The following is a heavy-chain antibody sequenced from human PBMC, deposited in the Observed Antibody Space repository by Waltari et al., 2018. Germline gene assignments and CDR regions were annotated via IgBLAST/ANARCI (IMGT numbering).Heavy chain of an antibody. D-gene: IGHD5-18*01. CDR1: GYSISSGYY. Sequence: QVQLQESGPGLVKPSETLSLTCAVSGYSISSGYYWGWIRQPPGKGLEWIGSIYHSGSTYYNPSLKSRVTISVDTSKNQFSLKLSSVTAADTAVYYCARLWRPPDTAMVSSPWDVWGQGTTVTVSS. CDR3: ARLWRPPDTAMVSSPWDV. V-gene: IGHV4-38-2*01. J-gene: IGHJ6*01. CDR2: IYHSGST.